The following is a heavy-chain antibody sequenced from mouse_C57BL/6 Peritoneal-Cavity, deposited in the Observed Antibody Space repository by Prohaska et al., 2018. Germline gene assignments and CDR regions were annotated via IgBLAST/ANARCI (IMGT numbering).Heavy chain of an antibody. Sequence: RPGSSVKLSCTASGYTFTRYWMDWVKQRPGQGLEWIGNIYPYDSETHYNQKFKDKATLTVDKSSSTAYMQLSSLTSEDSAVYYCARDYDFDYWGQGTTLTVSS. D-gene: IGHD1-1*01. CDR2: IYPYDSET. V-gene: IGHV1-61*01. CDR1: GYTFTRYW. J-gene: IGHJ2*01. CDR3: ARDYDFDY.